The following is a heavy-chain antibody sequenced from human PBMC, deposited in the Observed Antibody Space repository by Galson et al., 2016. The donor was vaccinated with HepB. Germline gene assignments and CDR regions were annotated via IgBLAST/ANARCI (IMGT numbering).Heavy chain of an antibody. V-gene: IGHV3-23*01. Sequence: SLRLSCAVSGFTFSNFAMNWVRQTPGKGLEWVAVISGSGKSIYYAASVKGRFTISRDNSKNTLSLLMNGLRADDTAIYFCVKDRGTFYLDGFDYWGQGTPVSVSS. CDR1: GFTFSNFA. CDR3: VKDRGTFYLDGFDY. J-gene: IGHJ4*02. CDR2: ISGSGKSI. D-gene: IGHD2/OR15-2a*01.